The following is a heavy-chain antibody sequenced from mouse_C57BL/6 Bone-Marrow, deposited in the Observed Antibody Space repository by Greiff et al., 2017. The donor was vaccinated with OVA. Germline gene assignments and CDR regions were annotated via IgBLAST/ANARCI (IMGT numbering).Heavy chain of an antibody. V-gene: IGHV5-17*01. CDR2: ISSGSSTI. J-gene: IGHJ1*03. CDR3: ASYYGSRYWYYDD. CDR1: GFTFSDYG. D-gene: IGHD1-1*01. Sequence: EVKLMESGGGLVKPGASLKLSCAASGFTFSDYGMHWVRQAPEKGLEWVAYISSGSSTIYYADTVKGRFTISRDNAKNTLFLKMTCLRSEDTAMYYCASYYGSRYWYYDDWGTGTTVTVSS.